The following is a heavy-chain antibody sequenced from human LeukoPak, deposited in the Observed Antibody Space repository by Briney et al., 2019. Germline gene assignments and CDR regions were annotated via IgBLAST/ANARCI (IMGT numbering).Heavy chain of an antibody. D-gene: IGHD5-24*01. Sequence: SVKVSCKASGYTFTAFDISWVRQAPGQGLEWMGRIIPILGIANYAQKFQGRVTITADKSTSTAYMELSSLRSEDTAVYYCARRSVEMATIRDYWGQGTLVTVSS. J-gene: IGHJ4*02. CDR1: GYTFTAFD. V-gene: IGHV1-69*04. CDR2: IIPILGIA. CDR3: ARRSVEMATIRDY.